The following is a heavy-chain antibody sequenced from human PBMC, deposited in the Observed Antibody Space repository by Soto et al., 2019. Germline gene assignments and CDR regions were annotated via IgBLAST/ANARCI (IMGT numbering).Heavy chain of an antibody. J-gene: IGHJ4*02. CDR2: IIPIFGTA. D-gene: IGHD3-22*01. CDR3: ASWYYYDSSGYLVY. Sequence: GASVKVSCKASGGSFSSYAISWVRQAPGQGLEWMGGIIPIFGTANYAQKFQGRVTITADESTSTAYMELSSLRSEDTAVYYCASWYYYDSSGYLVYWGQGTLVTVSS. CDR1: GGSFSSYA. V-gene: IGHV1-69*13.